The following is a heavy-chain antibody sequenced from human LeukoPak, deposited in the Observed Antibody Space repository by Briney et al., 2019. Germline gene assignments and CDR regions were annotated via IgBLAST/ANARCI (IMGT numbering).Heavy chain of an antibody. CDR3: TGHHSWSLFDY. CDR2: IRSKAYGGTT. J-gene: IGHJ4*02. V-gene: IGHV3-49*04. D-gene: IGHD6-13*01. CDR1: GFMFGDSA. Sequence: GGSLRLSCTTSGFMFGDSAMSWVRQAPGKGLEWVGLIRSKAYGGTTEYAASAKGRFTISRDDSKSIAYLQMNSLRTEDTAVYYCTGHHSWSLFDYWGQGTLVTVSS.